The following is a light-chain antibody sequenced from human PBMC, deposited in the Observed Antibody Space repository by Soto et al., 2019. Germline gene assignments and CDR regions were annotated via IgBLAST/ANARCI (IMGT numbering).Light chain of an antibody. Sequence: EVVLTQSPCTLSLSPGERASLSCRASQSVSSNYLAWYQQKSGQAPSLLIYDVSRRATGIPDRFSGSGSGTDFTLTISRLEPEDFAVYYCQQYGSSPLWTFGQGTMV. J-gene: IGKJ1*01. V-gene: IGKV3-20*01. CDR2: DVS. CDR1: QSVSSNY. CDR3: QQYGSSPLWT.